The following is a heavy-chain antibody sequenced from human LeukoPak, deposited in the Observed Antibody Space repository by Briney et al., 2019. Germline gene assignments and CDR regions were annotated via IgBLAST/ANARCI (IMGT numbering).Heavy chain of an antibody. J-gene: IGHJ1*01. CDR2: ISSSGSTI. Sequence: GSLRLSCAASGFTFSDYYMSWIRQAPGKGLEWVSYISSSGSTIYYADSVKGRFTISRDNAQNSMYLQMNSLRVEDTAVYYCTSWGDTTAEYFQRWGQGTLVTVSS. V-gene: IGHV3-11*04. D-gene: IGHD2-21*02. CDR3: TSWGDTTAEYFQR. CDR1: GFTFSDYY.